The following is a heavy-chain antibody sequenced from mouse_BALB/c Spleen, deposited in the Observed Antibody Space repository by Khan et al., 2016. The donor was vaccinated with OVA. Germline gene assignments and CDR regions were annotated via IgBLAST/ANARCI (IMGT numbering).Heavy chain of an antibody. J-gene: IGHJ4*01. CDR1: GYTFTTAG. CDR3: ARGGAGDCRGDGGDMEY. V-gene: IGHV9-4*02. D-gene: IGHD2-13*01. CDR2: INTHSGVP. Sequence: QIQLVQSGPELKKPGETVRISCKASGYTFTTAGIQWVQKMPGKGLKWIGWINTHSGVPKYAEDFKGRFAFSLEISISTAYLQITTLKNEDTATXFGARGGAGDCRGDGGDMEYWGQGTSVTVSS.